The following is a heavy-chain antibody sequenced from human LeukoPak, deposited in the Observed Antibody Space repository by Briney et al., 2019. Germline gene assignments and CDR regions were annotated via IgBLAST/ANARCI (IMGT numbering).Heavy chain of an antibody. Sequence: GSSVKVSCKASGGTFSSYAISWVRQAPGQGLEWMGGIIPIFGTANYAQKFQGRVTITADESTSTAYMELSSLRSEDTAVYYCARGDVLRFLEWLSVTRDDAFDIWGQGTMVTVSS. CDR2: IIPIFGTA. J-gene: IGHJ3*02. CDR1: GGTFSSYA. V-gene: IGHV1-69*01. CDR3: ARGDVLRFLEWLSVTRDDAFDI. D-gene: IGHD3-3*01.